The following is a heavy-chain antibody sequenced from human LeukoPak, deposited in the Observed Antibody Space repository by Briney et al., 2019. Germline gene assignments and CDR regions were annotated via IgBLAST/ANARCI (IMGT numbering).Heavy chain of an antibody. CDR1: GFTFSSYA. Sequence: GGSLRLSCAASGFTFSSYAMHWVRQAPGKGLEWVAVISYDGSNKYYADSVKGRFTISRDNSKNTLYLQMNSLRAEDTAVYYCAKGEGYSSSFDYYYGMDVWGQGTTVTVSS. V-gene: IGHV3-30-3*01. D-gene: IGHD6-6*01. CDR2: ISYDGSNK. CDR3: AKGEGYSSSFDYYYGMDV. J-gene: IGHJ6*02.